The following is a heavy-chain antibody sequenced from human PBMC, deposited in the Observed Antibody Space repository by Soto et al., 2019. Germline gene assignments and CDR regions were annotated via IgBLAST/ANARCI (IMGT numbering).Heavy chain of an antibody. D-gene: IGHD2-8*02. CDR2: ILVGGST. CDR3: AKATATGGGAFEI. Sequence: LRLSCAVSGFICSSYDMSWVRQAPGKGLEWVSTILVGGSTHYEDSVKGRFTISRDTSKNTVYLQMNSLTAGDTAVYYCAKATATGGGAFEIYGQGTMVTVSS. CDR1: GFICSSYD. J-gene: IGHJ3*02. V-gene: IGHV3-23*01.